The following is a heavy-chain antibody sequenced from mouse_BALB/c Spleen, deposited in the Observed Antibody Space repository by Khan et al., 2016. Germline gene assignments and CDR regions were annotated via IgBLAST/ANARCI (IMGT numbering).Heavy chain of an antibody. Sequence: EVQLQESGPGLVKPSQSLSLTCTVTGYSISSGYSWHWIRQFPGNKLEWMGCIRYSGSTNYNPSLKSRISITRDTSKNQFFLQLNSVTSEDTATYYCARDDYDEVYYAMDYWGQGTSVTVSS. CDR2: IRYSGST. CDR1: GYSISSGYS. J-gene: IGHJ4*01. D-gene: IGHD2-4*01. V-gene: IGHV3-1*02. CDR3: ARDDYDEVYYAMDY.